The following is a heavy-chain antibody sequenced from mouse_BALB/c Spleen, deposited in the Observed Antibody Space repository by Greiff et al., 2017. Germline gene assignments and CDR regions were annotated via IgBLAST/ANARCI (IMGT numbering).Heavy chain of an antibody. Sequence: QVQLQQSGAELVRPGSSVKISCKASGYAFSSYWMNWVKQRPGQGLEWIGQIYPGDGDTNYNGKFKGKATLTADKSSSTAYMQLSSLTSEDSAVYFCARCSSPYYFDDWGQGTTLTVSS. J-gene: IGHJ2*01. CDR1: GYAFSSYW. V-gene: IGHV1-80*01. D-gene: IGHD1-1*01. CDR3: ARCSSPYYFDD. CDR2: IYPGDGDT.